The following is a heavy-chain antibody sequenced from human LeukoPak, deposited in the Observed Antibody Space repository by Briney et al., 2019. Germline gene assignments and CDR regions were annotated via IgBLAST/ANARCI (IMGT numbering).Heavy chain of an antibody. CDR3: ARGSLNYREDY. D-gene: IGHD5-24*01. Sequence: GGSLRLSCAASGFTFSSYSMNWVRQAPGKGLEWVSVIYSGGSTYYADSVKGRFTISRDNSKNTLYLQMNSLRAEDTAVYYCARGSLNYREDYWGQGTLVTVSS. V-gene: IGHV3-53*01. CDR1: GFTFSSYS. J-gene: IGHJ4*02. CDR2: IYSGGST.